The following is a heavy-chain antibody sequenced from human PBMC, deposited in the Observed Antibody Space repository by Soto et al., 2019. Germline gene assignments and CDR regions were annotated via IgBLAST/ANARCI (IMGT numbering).Heavy chain of an antibody. V-gene: IGHV3-30*03. J-gene: IGHJ6*02. D-gene: IGHD3-10*01. CDR1: GFSFNTSG. Sequence: QVQLVESGGGVVQPGRALRLSCAASGFSFNTSGMHWVRQAPGKGLEWVAVIAFDGSQEFYGDSVRGRFTISRDNSKNTLFLQMKGLTPEDTAVYYCATKVRVTNYLYYGMDVWGQGTPVTVSS. CDR2: IAFDGSQE. CDR3: ATKVRVTNYLYYGMDV.